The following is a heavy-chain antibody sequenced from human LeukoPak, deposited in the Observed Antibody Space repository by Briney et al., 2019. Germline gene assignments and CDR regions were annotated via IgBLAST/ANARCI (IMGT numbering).Heavy chain of an antibody. D-gene: IGHD3-16*01. V-gene: IGHV3-7*01. CDR2: IKHDESEK. CDR3: TRRLDD. Sequence: GGSLRLSCAASRFTFNSYAMSWVRQAPGKGLEWVANIKHDESEKNYLDSVKGRFTISRDNAQNSLYLQMNGLRVEDTAVYYCTRRLDDWGQGTLVTVSS. J-gene: IGHJ4*02. CDR1: RFTFNSYA.